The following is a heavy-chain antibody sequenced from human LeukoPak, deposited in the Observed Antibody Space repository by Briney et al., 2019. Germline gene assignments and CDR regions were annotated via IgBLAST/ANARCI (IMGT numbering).Heavy chain of an antibody. CDR2: FYYSGST. J-gene: IGHJ3*02. Sequence: SETLSLTCTVSGGSISSNSYYWGWIRHPPGQGLEWIATFYYSGSTFYTPSLKSRVSISLDTYKNQFSLNLSSVTAADTAVYYCASGYCAGTSCYRGEFDAFDIWGQGTMVTVSS. CDR1: GGSISSNSYY. V-gene: IGHV4-39*01. CDR3: ASGYCAGTSCYRGEFDAFDI. D-gene: IGHD2-2*02.